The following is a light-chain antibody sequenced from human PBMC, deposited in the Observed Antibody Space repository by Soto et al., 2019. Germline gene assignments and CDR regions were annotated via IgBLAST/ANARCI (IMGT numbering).Light chain of an antibody. CDR3: QQYGSSPSGT. V-gene: IGKV3-20*01. CDR1: QSVSSSY. J-gene: IGKJ1*01. CDR2: GAS. Sequence: ELVLTQSPGTLSLSPGERATLSCRASQSVSSSYLAWYQQKPGQAPRLLIYGASSRATGIPDRFSGSGSGTDFTLTISRLEPEDFAVYYCQQYGSSPSGTFGQGTKVDIK.